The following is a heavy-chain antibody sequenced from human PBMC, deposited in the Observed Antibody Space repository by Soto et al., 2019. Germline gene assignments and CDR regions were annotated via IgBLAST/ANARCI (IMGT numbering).Heavy chain of an antibody. V-gene: IGHV1-3*01. Sequence: ASVKVACKASGYTFTGYAMHWVRQAPGQRLEWMGWINAGNGNTKYSQKFQGRVTITRDTSASTAYMELSSLRSEDTAVYYCARGPIAVAGTPDFDYWGQGTLVTVSS. CDR2: INAGNGNT. CDR3: ARGPIAVAGTPDFDY. J-gene: IGHJ4*02. D-gene: IGHD6-19*01. CDR1: GYTFTGYA.